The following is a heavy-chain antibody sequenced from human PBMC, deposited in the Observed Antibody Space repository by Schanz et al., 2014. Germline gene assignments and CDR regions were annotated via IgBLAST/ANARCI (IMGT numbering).Heavy chain of an antibody. D-gene: IGHD4-17*01. CDR1: GGSVSSGGDY. CDR3: ARDRGHGDLPGDI. V-gene: IGHV4-31*03. Sequence: QVQLQESGPGLVKPSQTLSLTCTVSGGSVSSGGDYWSWIRQHPGKGLEWIGFISYSGSTYYNPSLKRRVTISVDTSKNQFSLNLSSATAADTAVYYCARDRGHGDLPGDIWGQGTMVTVLS. J-gene: IGHJ3*02. CDR2: ISYSGST.